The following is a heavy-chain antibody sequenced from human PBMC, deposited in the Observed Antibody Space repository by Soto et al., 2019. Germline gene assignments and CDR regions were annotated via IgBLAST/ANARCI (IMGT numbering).Heavy chain of an antibody. D-gene: IGHD3-22*01. CDR3: ARRVVVIIGLDY. CDR2: INHSGST. J-gene: IGHJ4*02. Sequence: PLETLSLTCAVYGGSFSGYYWSWIRQPPGKGLEWIGEINHSGSTNYNPSLKSRVTISVDTSKNQFSLKLSSVTAADTAVYYCARRVVVIIGLDYWGQGTLVTVSS. V-gene: IGHV4-34*01. CDR1: GGSFSGYY.